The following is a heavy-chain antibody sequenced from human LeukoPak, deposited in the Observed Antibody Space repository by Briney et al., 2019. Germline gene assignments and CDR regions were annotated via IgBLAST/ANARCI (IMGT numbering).Heavy chain of an antibody. CDR3: ARGTVQMGMGERYFDN. D-gene: IGHD1-1*01. Sequence: SETLSLTCTVSGGSISSSSYYWGWIRQPPGKGLEWIGNIYYSGSTNYNPSLKSRITISVDTSRNQFSLSLSSVTAADTAVYYCARGTVQMGMGERYFDNWGQGTLVTVSP. CDR1: GGSISSSSYY. V-gene: IGHV4-39*07. J-gene: IGHJ4*02. CDR2: IYYSGST.